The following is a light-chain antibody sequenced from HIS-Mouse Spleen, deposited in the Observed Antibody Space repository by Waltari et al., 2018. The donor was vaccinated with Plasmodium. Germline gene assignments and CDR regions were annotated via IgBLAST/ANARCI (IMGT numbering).Light chain of an antibody. CDR2: AAS. CDR1: QGISIY. V-gene: IGKV1D-8*02. Sequence: AIWMNQSTSLLSASTGDRVTHSCRRSQGISIYFAWFQQNPGKAPELLSYAASTLQSGVPSRFSGSGSETDFTLTISCLQSEDFATYYCQQYYSFPYTFGQGTKLEIK. CDR3: QQYYSFPYT. J-gene: IGKJ2*01.